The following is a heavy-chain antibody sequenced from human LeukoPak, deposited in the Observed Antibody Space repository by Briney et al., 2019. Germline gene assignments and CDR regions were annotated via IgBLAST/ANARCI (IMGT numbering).Heavy chain of an antibody. CDR2: IKHDGSEK. D-gene: IGHD1-26*01. V-gene: IGHV3-7*01. CDR3: ARSREGCSGICEFDY. J-gene: IGHJ4*02. Sequence: PGGSLRLSCEASGFTFSNYWMSWVRQAPGKGLEWVANIKHDGSEKYYVDSVKGRFTISRDNGKNSLYVQMSSLSVEDTAVYYCARSREGCSGICEFDYWGQGTLVTVSS. CDR1: GFTFSNYW.